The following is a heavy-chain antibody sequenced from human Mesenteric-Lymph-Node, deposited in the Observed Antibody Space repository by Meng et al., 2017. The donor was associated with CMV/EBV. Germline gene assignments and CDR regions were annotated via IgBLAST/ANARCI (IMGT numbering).Heavy chain of an antibody. J-gene: IGHJ4*02. D-gene: IGHD4-11*01. CDR2: IRYDGTNT. CDR1: GFTFCSLG. V-gene: IGHV3-30*02. Sequence: GGSLRLSCAASGFTFCSLGMYWVRQAPGKGLEWVSFIRYDGTNTYYADSVKGRFTISRDNSKNTLYLQMNSLRREDTAFYYCAKGGNDYSNFLDYWSQGTLVTVSS. CDR3: AKGGNDYSNFLDY.